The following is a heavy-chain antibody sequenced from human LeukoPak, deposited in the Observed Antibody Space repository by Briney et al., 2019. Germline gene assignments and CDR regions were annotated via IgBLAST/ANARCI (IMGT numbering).Heavy chain of an antibody. CDR1: GGSISSGGYS. CDR2: IYHSGST. Sequence: SETLSLTCAVSGGSISSGGYSWSWIRQPPGKGLEWIGYIYHSGSTYYNPSLKSRVTISVDRSKNQFSLKLSSVTAADTAVYYCARADGYCSGGSCYPGINWFDPWGQGTLVTVSS. D-gene: IGHD2-15*01. CDR3: ARADGYCSGGSCYPGINWFDP. J-gene: IGHJ5*02. V-gene: IGHV4-30-2*01.